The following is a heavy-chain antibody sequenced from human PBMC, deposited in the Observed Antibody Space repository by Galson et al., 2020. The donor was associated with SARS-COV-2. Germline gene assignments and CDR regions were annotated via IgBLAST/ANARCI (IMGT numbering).Heavy chain of an antibody. D-gene: IGHD6-19*01. J-gene: IGHJ4*02. V-gene: IGHV4-4*07. CDR2: IYTSGST. CDR1: AGSISSYY. Sequence: SETLSLTCTVSAGSISSYYWSWIRQPAGKGLEWIGRIYTSGSTNYNPSLKSRVTMSVDTSKNQFSLKLRSVTAADTAVYYSARTRSATLIKRGIVVAGTPFDCWGQGTLVTVSS. CDR3: ARTRSATLIKRGIVVAGTPFDC.